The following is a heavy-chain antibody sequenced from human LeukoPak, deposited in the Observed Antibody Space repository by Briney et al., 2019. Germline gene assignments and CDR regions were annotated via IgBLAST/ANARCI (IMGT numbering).Heavy chain of an antibody. CDR1: GFTFSSYS. J-gene: IGHJ6*04. V-gene: IGHV3-21*01. Sequence: GGSLRLSCAASGFTFSSYSMNWVRQAPGKGLEWVSSISSSGSYIYDADSMKGRFTISRDNAKNSLYLQMNSLRAEDTAVYYCAELGITMIGGVWGKGTTVTISS. CDR2: ISSSGSYI. D-gene: IGHD3-10*02. CDR3: AELGITMIGGV.